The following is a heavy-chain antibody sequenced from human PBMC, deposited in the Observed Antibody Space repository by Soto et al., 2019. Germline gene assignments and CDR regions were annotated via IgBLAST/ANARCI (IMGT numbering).Heavy chain of an antibody. CDR2: IYYSGST. V-gene: IGHV4-30-4*01. Sequence: SETLSLTCTVSGGSISSGDYYWSWIRQPPGKGLEWIGYIYYSGSTYYNPSLKSRVTISVDTSKNQFSLKLSSVTAADTAVYYCARVPVTTPRNWFDPWGQGTLVTVSS. CDR3: ARVPVTTPRNWFDP. J-gene: IGHJ5*02. CDR1: GGSISSGDYY. D-gene: IGHD4-17*01.